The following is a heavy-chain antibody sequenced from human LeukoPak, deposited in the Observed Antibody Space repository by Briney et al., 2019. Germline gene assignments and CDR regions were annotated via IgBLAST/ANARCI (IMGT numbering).Heavy chain of an antibody. J-gene: IGHJ5*02. CDR2: TYPGNSDT. CDR3: ARLGDYSSGWQYNWFDP. V-gene: IGHV5-51*01. D-gene: IGHD6-19*01. CDR1: GYSLTSYW. Sequence: GESLKISCKGSGYSLTSYWIGWVRQMPGKGLEWMGITYPGNSDTRYSPSFQGQVIFSADKSIQTAYLQWSSLKASDTAMYYCARLGDYSSGWQYNWFDPWGQGTLVTVSS.